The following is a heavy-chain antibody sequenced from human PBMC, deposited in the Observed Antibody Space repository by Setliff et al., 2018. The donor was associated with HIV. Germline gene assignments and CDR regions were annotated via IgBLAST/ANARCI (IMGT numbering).Heavy chain of an antibody. CDR3: VRRVYDFWSGLVGYSYYMDV. D-gene: IGHD3-3*01. Sequence: PSETLSLTCTVSGGSINSGEYYWGWIRQPPGKGLEWIGTFYYSGSTYYNSSLKSRVTISVDTSTNRFSLRLNSVTAADTAVYYCVRRVYDFWSGLVGYSYYMDVWGKGTTVTVSS. J-gene: IGHJ6*03. CDR1: GGSINSGEYY. V-gene: IGHV4-39*01. CDR2: FYYSGST.